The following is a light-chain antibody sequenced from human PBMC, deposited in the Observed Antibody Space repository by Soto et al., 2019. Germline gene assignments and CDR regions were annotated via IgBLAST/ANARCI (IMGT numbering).Light chain of an antibody. CDR1: QGITDY. V-gene: IGKV1-27*01. Sequence: DIQMTQSPSTLSGSVGDRVTITCRASQGITDYLAWYQQKPGQVPNLLIYAASTLQSGFPSRFSASGSGTDFTLTITGLQPEDVATYYCQNYNSAPWTFGQGTKVDIK. CDR3: QNYNSAPWT. CDR2: AAS. J-gene: IGKJ1*01.